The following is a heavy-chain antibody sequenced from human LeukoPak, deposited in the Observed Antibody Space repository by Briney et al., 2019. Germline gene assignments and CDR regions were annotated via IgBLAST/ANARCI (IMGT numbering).Heavy chain of an antibody. CDR1: GFTFSSYS. V-gene: IGHV3-21*01. J-gene: IGHJ4*02. CDR3: ARDGTTLRYFDWLLPFDY. CDR2: ISSSSSYI. D-gene: IGHD3-9*01. Sequence: PGGSLRLSCAASGFTFSSYSMTWVRQAPGKGLEWVSSISSSSSYIYYADSVKGRFTISRDNAKNSLYLQMNSLRAEDTAVYYCARDGTTLRYFDWLLPFDYWGQGTLVTVSS.